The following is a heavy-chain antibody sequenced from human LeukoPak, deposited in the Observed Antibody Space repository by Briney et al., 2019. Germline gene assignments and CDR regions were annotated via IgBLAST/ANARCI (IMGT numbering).Heavy chain of an antibody. CDR1: RFTFSSYW. J-gene: IGHJ4*02. V-gene: IGHV3-74*01. D-gene: IGHD3-22*01. Sequence: GGSLRLSCAASRFTFSSYWMHWVRQAPGKGLVWVSRINSDGSSTSYADSVKGRFTISRDNAKNTLYLQMNSLRAEGTAVYYCASIEYYYDSSGYYYPDDYWGQGTLVTVSS. CDR2: INSDGSST. CDR3: ASIEYYYDSSGYYYPDDY.